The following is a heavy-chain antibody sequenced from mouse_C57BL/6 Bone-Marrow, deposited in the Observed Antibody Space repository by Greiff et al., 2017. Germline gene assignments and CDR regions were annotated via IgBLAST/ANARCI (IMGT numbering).Heavy chain of an antibody. CDR3: NRIAY. Sequence: VQLQQSGAELVRPGASVKLSCTASGFNIKDDYMHWVKQRPEQGLEWIGWIDPENGDPEYASKFQGKATIAVDTSSNTAYLQLSSLTSEDTAVYYCNRIAYWGQGTLVTVSA. J-gene: IGHJ3*01. CDR1: GFNIKDDY. CDR2: IDPENGDP. V-gene: IGHV14-4*01.